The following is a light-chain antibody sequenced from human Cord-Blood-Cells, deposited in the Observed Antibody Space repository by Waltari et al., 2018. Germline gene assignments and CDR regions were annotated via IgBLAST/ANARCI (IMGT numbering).Light chain of an antibody. J-gene: IGKJ4*01. V-gene: IGKV1-5*01. CDR1: QSISSW. Sequence: DIPMTQSPSTLPASVGERFTITCRASQSISSWLAWYQQKPGKAPKLLIYDASSLESGVPSRFSGSGSGTEFTLTISSLQPDDFATYYCQQYNSYSFGGGTKVEIK. CDR2: DAS. CDR3: QQYNSYS.